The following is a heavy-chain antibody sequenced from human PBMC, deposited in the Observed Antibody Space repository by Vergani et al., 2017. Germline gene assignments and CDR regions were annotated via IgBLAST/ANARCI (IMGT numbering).Heavy chain of an antibody. CDR3: ATIGYRRWGYYFDY. J-gene: IGHJ4*02. D-gene: IGHD2-2*02. CDR1: GDSISSNNC. V-gene: IGHV4-4*03. CDR2: FCHTEDT. Sequence: QVQLQESGPGLVKPPGTLSLTCAVSGDSISSNNCWTWVRQPPGKGLVGIGEFCHTEDTKYSPSLTSGVTVSVDEARNLFSLRQNSMTASDTAVYYCATIGYRRWGYYFDYWGQGILVTVSS.